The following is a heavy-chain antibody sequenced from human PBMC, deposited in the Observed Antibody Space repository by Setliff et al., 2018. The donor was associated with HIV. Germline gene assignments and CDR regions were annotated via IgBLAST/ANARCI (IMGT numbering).Heavy chain of an antibody. Sequence: GGSLRLSCAASGFTFSSYAMNWVRQAPGKGLEWVSSLSGSGVNTYYADSVKGRFTISRDNFKNTLYIQMNSLRAEDTAVYYCGAGGYQNAFDIWGQGTMVTVSS. CDR3: GAGGYQNAFDI. V-gene: IGHV3-23*01. CDR2: LSGSGVNT. D-gene: IGHD3-22*01. J-gene: IGHJ3*02. CDR1: GFTFSSYA.